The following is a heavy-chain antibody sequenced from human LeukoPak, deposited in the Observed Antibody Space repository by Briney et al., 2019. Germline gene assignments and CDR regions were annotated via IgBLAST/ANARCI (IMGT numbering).Heavy chain of an antibody. D-gene: IGHD1-1*01. CDR2: INHRGST. V-gene: IGHV4-34*01. Sequence: PSETLSLTCAVYGGSFSGYYWSWIRQPPGKGQEWIGEINHRGSTNYNPSLKSRVTISVDTSKNQFSLKLSSVTAADTAVYYCASGVTKSRLDYYYYGMDVWGQGTTVTVSS. J-gene: IGHJ6*02. CDR3: ASGVTKSRLDYYYYGMDV. CDR1: GGSFSGYY.